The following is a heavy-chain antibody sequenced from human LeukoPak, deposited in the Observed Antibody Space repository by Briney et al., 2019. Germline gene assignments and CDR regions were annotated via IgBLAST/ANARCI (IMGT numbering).Heavy chain of an antibody. CDR3: ARSLMSSSCPDY. CDR1: GYTFTSYD. D-gene: IGHD6-13*01. V-gene: IGHV1-8*01. Sequence: ASVKVSCKASGYTFTSYDINWVRQATGQGLEWMGWMNPNSGNTGYAQKFQGRVTMTRNTSIGTAYMELSSLRSEDTAVYYCARSLMSSSCPDYWGQGTLVTVSS. CDR2: MNPNSGNT. J-gene: IGHJ4*02.